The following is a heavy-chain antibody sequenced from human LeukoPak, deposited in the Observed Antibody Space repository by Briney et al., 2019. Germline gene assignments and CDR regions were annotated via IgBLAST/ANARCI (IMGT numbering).Heavy chain of an antibody. Sequence: GGSLRLSCAASGFTFSDYYMTWIRQAPGKGLEWVSYITSSGSAIFYADSVKGRFTVSRDNAKNSLYLQMSSLRAEDTAVYFCARGHGWRDAFDIWGQGTMVTVSS. J-gene: IGHJ3*02. CDR3: ARGHGWRDAFDI. CDR2: ITSSGSAI. D-gene: IGHD6-19*01. V-gene: IGHV3-11*01. CDR1: GFTFSDYY.